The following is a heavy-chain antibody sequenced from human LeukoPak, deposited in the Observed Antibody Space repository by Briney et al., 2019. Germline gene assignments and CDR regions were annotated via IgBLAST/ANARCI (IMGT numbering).Heavy chain of an antibody. CDR2: IIPIFGTA. D-gene: IGHD6-13*01. CDR1: GCTFSSYA. CDR3: ASSSSWYLGYNWFDP. Sequence: SVKVSCKASGCTFSSYAISWVRQAPGQGLEWMGGIIPIFGTANYAQKFQGRVTITTDESTSTAYMELSSLRSEDTAVYYCASSSSWYLGYNWFDPWGQGTLVTVSS. V-gene: IGHV1-69*05. J-gene: IGHJ5*02.